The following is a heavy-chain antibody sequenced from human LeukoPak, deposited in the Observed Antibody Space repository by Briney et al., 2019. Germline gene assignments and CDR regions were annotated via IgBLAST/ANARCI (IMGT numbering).Heavy chain of an antibody. CDR2: INAYNGNT. D-gene: IGHD6-19*01. CDR1: GYTFTDYG. CDR3: ARDRYSSGCSDY. V-gene: IGHV1-18*01. Sequence: VATVKVSCKASGYTFTDYGISWVRQAPGQGIEWMGWINAYNGNTNHAQEFQGRLTMTTETSTTTAYMELRSLRSDDTAVYYCARDRYSSGCSDYWGQGTLVTVS. J-gene: IGHJ4*02.